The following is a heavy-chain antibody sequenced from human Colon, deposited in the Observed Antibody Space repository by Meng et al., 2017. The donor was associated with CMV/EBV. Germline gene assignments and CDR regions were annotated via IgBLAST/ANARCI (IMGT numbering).Heavy chain of an antibody. D-gene: IGHD6-13*01. CDR3: ARVLTAAAGGYYYYYGMDV. CDR1: GDTFTSYD. Sequence: ASVKVSCKASGDTFTSYDINWVRQATGQGLEWMGWMNPNSGNTGYAQKFQGRVTITRNTSISTAYMELSSLRSEDTAVYYCARVLTAAAGGYYYYYGMDVWGQGTTVTVSS. V-gene: IGHV1-8*03. J-gene: IGHJ6*02. CDR2: MNPNSGNT.